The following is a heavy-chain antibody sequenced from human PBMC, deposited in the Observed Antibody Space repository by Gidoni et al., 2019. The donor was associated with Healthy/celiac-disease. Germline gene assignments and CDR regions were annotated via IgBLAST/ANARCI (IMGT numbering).Heavy chain of an antibody. V-gene: IGHV6-1*01. Sequence: QVQLQQSGPGLVKPSQTLSLTCAISGDSVSSNSAAWNWIRQSPSRGLEWLGRTYYRSKWYNDYAVSVKSRITINPDTSKNQFSLQLNSVTPEDTAVYYCARGSSSRIAAAGSVQILYYFDYWGQGTLVTVSS. CDR2: TYYRSKWYN. CDR1: GDSVSSNSAA. D-gene: IGHD6-13*01. CDR3: ARGSSSRIAAAGSVQILYYFDY. J-gene: IGHJ4*02.